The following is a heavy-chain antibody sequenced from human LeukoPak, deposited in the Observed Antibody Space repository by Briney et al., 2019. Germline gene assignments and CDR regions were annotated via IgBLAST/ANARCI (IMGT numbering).Heavy chain of an antibody. J-gene: IGHJ1*01. CDR1: GGSISSYY. Sequence: PSETLSLTCTVSGGSISSYYWSWLRQPPGKGLEWIGYIYYSGSTNYNPSLKSRVTISVDTSKNQFSLKLSSVTAADTAVYYCARGGAARLHFQNWGQGTLVTVSS. CDR2: IYYSGST. CDR3: ARGGAARLHFQN. V-gene: IGHV4-59*01. D-gene: IGHD6-6*01.